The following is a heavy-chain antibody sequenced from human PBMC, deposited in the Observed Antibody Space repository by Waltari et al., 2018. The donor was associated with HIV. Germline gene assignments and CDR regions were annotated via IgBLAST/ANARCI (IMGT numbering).Heavy chain of an antibody. D-gene: IGHD3-10*01. Sequence: QVQLQESGPGLVKPSGTLSLTCAVSGGSISSSNWWSWVRQPPGKGLEWIGEIYHSGSTNYNPSLKSRVTISVDKSKNQFSLKLSSVTAADTAVYYCARAVTMVRGVIIKGSVYYGMDVWGQGTTVTVSS. CDR3: ARAVTMVRGVIIKGSVYYGMDV. J-gene: IGHJ6*02. V-gene: IGHV4-4*02. CDR2: IYHSGST. CDR1: GGSISSSNW.